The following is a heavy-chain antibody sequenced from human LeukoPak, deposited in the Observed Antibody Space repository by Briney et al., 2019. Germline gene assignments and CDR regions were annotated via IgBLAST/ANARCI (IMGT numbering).Heavy chain of an antibody. CDR2: ISYDGSNE. J-gene: IGHJ4*02. CDR1: GFTFSSYV. D-gene: IGHD1-26*01. CDR3: ARDRPIVGVKDY. Sequence: GGSLRLSCAASGFTFSSYVMHWVRQAPGKGLEWVAIISYDGSNEYYADSVKGRFTISRDNSKNTLYLQMNSLRAEDTAVYYCARDRPIVGVKDYWGQGTLVTVSS. V-gene: IGHV3-30*04.